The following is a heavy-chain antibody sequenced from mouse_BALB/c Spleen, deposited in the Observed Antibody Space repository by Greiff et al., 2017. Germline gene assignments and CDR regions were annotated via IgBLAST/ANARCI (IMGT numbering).Heavy chain of an antibody. CDR3: ASDYDGYFDY. V-gene: IGHV1-87*01. J-gene: IGHJ2*01. CDR1: GYTFTSYW. D-gene: IGHD2-4*01. CDR2: IYPGDGDT. Sequence: VQLQQSGAELARPGASVKLSCKASGYTFTSYWMQWVKQRPGQGLEWIGAIYPGDGDTRYTQKFKGKATLTADKSSSTAYMQLSSLASEDSAVYYCASDYDGYFDYWGQGTTLTVSS.